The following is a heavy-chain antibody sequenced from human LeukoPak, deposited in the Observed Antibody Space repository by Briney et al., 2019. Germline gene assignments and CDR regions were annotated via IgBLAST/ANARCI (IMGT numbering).Heavy chain of an antibody. J-gene: IGHJ4*02. V-gene: IGHV4-59*02. CDR1: GDSVSSNY. CDR3: AKVGHYIDSSGYYYLDY. Sequence: SETLSLTCTVSGDSVSSNYWSWIRQPPGKGLEWLGYFYSRTSVTSNPSLQGRVTMSSDTAKNQFSLRLTSVTAADTAVYCAKVGHYIDSSGYYYLDYWGQGTLVTVSS. CDR2: FYSRTSV. D-gene: IGHD3-22*01.